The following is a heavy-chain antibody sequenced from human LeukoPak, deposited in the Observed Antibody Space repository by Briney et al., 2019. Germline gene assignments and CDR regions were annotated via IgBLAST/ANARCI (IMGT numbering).Heavy chain of an antibody. V-gene: IGHV3-49*03. CDR2: IRSKAYGGTT. J-gene: IGHJ4*02. CDR1: GFTFGDYA. CDR3: SSGDYLYSFDY. Sequence: PGGSLRLSCTTSGFTFGDYAMNWFRQAPGKGLEWVGFIRSKAYGGTTEYAASVKGRFTISRDDSKGIAYLQMNSLKTEDTAVYYCSSGDYLYSFDYWGQGTLVTVSS. D-gene: IGHD3-16*01.